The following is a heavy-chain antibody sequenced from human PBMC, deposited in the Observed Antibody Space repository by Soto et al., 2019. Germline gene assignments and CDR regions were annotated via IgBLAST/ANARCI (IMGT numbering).Heavy chain of an antibody. CDR3: ARAQRAETTVVTEYYFDY. D-gene: IGHD4-17*01. CDR1: GGTFSSYA. Sequence: SVKVSCKASGGTFSSYAISWVRQAPGQGLEWMGGIIPIFGTANYAQKFQGRVTITADESTSTAYMELSSLRSEDTAVYYCARAQRAETTVVTEYYFDYWGQGTLVTVSS. J-gene: IGHJ4*02. CDR2: IIPIFGTA. V-gene: IGHV1-69*13.